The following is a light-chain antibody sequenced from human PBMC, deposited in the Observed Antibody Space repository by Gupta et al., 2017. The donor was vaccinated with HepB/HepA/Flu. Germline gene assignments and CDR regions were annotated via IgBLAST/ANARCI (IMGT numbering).Light chain of an antibody. CDR1: SSDVGSNSL. CDR3: CSYAGSSTYVV. V-gene: IGLV2-23*02. J-gene: IGLJ2*01. CDR2: EVS. Sequence: QSALTQPASVSGHPGQPITVYCTGPSSDVGSNSLVSWYQQHPGKAPKLLIYEVSKRPSGVSNRFSGSKAGNTASLTISGLQAEDEADYYCCSYAGSSTYVVFGGGTKLTVL.